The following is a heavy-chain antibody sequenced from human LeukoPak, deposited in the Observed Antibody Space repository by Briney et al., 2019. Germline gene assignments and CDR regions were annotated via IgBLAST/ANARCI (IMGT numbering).Heavy chain of an antibody. V-gene: IGHV4-34*01. CDR2: INHSGST. J-gene: IGHJ6*02. D-gene: IGHD6-19*01. Sequence: DPSETLSLTCAVYGGSFSGYYWSWIRQPPGKGLEWLGEINHSGSTNYNPSLKSRVTISVDTSKNQFSLKLSSVTAADTAVYYCARPNSSGWYQQGMDVWGQGTTVTVSS. CDR3: ARPNSSGWYQQGMDV. CDR1: GGSFSGYY.